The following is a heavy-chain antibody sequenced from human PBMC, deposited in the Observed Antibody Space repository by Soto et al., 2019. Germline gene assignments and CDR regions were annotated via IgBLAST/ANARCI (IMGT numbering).Heavy chain of an antibody. V-gene: IGHV1-69*13. CDR2: IIPIFGTA. CDR3: ARGGEYYYDSSGYSPYYYYGMDV. J-gene: IGHJ6*02. D-gene: IGHD3-22*01. CDR1: GGTFSSYA. Sequence: GASVKVSCKASGGTFSSYAISWVRQAPGQGLEWMGGIIPIFGTANSAQKFQGRVTITADESTSTAYMELSSLRSEDTAVYYRARGGEYYYDSSGYSPYYYYGMDVWGQGTTVTVS.